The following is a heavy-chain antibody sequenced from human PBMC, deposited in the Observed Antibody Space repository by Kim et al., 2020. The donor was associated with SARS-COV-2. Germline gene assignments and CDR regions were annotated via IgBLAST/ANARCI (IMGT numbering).Heavy chain of an antibody. J-gene: IGHJ5*02. D-gene: IGHD2-21*01. Sequence: SETLSLTCTVSGGSLSSYYWSWVRQPPGKGLEWIGNIHYTGSTYYNPSLKSRVTISLDTSRNQFSLKLSSVTAADTAMYYCARYSAYCGSNSCARWFDPWGQGTPVTVSS. CDR1: GGSLSSYY. CDR3: ARYSAYCGSNSCARWFDP. CDR2: IHYTGST. V-gene: IGHV4-59*01.